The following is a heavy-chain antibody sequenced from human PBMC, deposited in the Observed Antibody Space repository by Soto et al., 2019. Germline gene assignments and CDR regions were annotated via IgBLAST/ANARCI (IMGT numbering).Heavy chain of an antibody. D-gene: IGHD2-2*01. CDR3: ERGVGTSCYDGLNWFDP. V-gene: IGHV1-46*01. CDR2: INPSGGST. Sequence: QVQLVQSGAEVKKPGASVKVSCKASGYTFTSYYMHWVRQAPGQGLEWMGIINPSGGSTRYAQKFEGRVNMSSDKYTSTGYMELSSLRPEDTAVYFGERGVGTSCYDGLNWFDPWGQGTLVTVSS. CDR1: GYTFTSYY. J-gene: IGHJ5*02.